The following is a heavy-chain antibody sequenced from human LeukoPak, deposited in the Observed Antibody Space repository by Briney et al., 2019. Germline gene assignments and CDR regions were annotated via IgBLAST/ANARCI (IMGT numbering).Heavy chain of an antibody. CDR1: GYTFTGYY. J-gene: IGHJ1*01. D-gene: IGHD4-17*01. V-gene: IGHV1-2*02. CDR2: INPNSGGT. CDR3: ARGMDYGDYAGNFQH. Sequence: ASVKVSCKASGYTFTGYYMHWVRQAPGQGLEWVGWINPNSGGTNYAQKFQGRVTMTRDTSISTAYMELSRLRSDDTAVYYCARGMDYGDYAGNFQHWGQGTLVTVSS.